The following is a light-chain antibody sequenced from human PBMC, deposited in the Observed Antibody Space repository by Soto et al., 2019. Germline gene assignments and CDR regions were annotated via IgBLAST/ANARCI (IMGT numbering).Light chain of an antibody. Sequence: QSALTQPASVSWSPGQSITISCTGTSSDVGTYNHVSWYQQHPGKAPQLIIYEVSNRPSGFSNLFSASKSGNTASLTISGLQAEDEADYYCCSFTTSSTLVFGTGTKLTVI. V-gene: IGLV2-14*01. CDR1: SSDVGTYNH. J-gene: IGLJ1*01. CDR2: EVS. CDR3: CSFTTSSTLV.